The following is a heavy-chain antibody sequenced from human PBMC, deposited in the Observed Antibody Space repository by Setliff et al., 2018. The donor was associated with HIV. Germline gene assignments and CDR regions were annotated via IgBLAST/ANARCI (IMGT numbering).Heavy chain of an antibody. CDR2: IYTSGST. CDR1: GGSISSGSYY. Sequence: SETLSLTCTVSGGSISSGSYYWSWIRQPAGKGLEWIGRIYTSGSTNYNPSLKSRVTISVDTSKNQFSLKLRSVTAADTAVYYCARETYYYDNPQYYYYYYMDVWGKGTTVTVSS. J-gene: IGHJ6*03. D-gene: IGHD3-22*01. CDR3: ARETYYYDNPQYYYYYYMDV. V-gene: IGHV4-61*02.